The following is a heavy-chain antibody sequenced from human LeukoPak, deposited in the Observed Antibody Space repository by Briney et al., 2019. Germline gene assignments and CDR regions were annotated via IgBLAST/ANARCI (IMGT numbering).Heavy chain of an antibody. Sequence: GGSLRLSCAASGFTFSGSAMHWVRQASGKGLEWVGRIRSKANSYATAYAASVKGRFTISRDDSKNTAYLQMNSLKTEDTAVYYCTRHSKMYTQMNSSSWYNHYYYMDVWGKGTTVTVSS. D-gene: IGHD6-13*01. J-gene: IGHJ6*03. V-gene: IGHV3-73*01. CDR3: TRHSKMYTQMNSSSWYNHYYYMDV. CDR1: GFTFSGSA. CDR2: IRSKANSYAT.